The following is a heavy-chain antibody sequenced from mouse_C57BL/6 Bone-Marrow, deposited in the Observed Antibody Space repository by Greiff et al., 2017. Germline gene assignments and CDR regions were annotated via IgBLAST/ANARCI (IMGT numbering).Heavy chain of an antibody. V-gene: IGHV1-80*01. D-gene: IGHD3-1*01. J-gene: IGHJ1*03. Sequence: QVQLQQSGAELVKPGASVKISCKASGYAFSSYWMNWVKQRPGKGLEWIGQIYPGDGDTNYNGKFKGKATLTADKSSSTAYMQLSSLTSEESAVYYCARSRGLYWYFEVWGTGTTVTVSS. CDR3: ARSRGLYWYFEV. CDR2: IYPGDGDT. CDR1: GYAFSSYW.